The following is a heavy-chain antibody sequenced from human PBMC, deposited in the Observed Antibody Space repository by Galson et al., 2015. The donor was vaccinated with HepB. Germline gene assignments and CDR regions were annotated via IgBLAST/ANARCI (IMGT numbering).Heavy chain of an antibody. V-gene: IGHV5-51*01. D-gene: IGHD2-2*02. CDR1: GYSFTSYW. J-gene: IGHJ6*02. CDR3: ARLGGYCSSTSCYISDMDV. Sequence: QSGAEVKKPGESLKISCKGSGYSFTSYWIGWVRQMPGKGLEWMGIIYPGDSDTRYSPSFQGQVTISADRSISTAYLQWSSLKASDTAMYYCARLGGYCSSTSCYISDMDVWGQGTTVTVSS. CDR2: IYPGDSDT.